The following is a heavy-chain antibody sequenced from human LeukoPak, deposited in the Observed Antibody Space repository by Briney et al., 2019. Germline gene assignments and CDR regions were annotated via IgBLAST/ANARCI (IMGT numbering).Heavy chain of an antibody. CDR2: MNPNSGNT. V-gene: IGHV1-8*03. Sequence: GASVKVSCKASGYTFTSYDINWVRQATGQGLEWMGWMNPNSGNTGYAQKFQGRVTITRNTSTSTAYMELSSLRSEDTAVYYCARVMGRWYDILTGPRAFDIWGQGTMVTVSS. CDR1: GYTFTSYD. CDR3: ARVMGRWYDILTGPRAFDI. D-gene: IGHD3-9*01. J-gene: IGHJ3*02.